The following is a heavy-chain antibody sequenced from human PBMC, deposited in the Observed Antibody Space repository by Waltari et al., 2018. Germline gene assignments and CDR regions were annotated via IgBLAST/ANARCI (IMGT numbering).Heavy chain of an antibody. Sequence: QVQLKQWGAGLLKISETLSLTCEVSGGSFTTNYWSWIRQSPWKVLEWIGAIYHTGSHNYNPSLQNRVTISVDRSKSLFSLEVTSITAEDAAIYYCARVKSGFDSWGQGTVVTVSS. CDR2: IYHTGSH. CDR3: ARVKSGFDS. V-gene: IGHV4-34*01. CDR1: GGSFTTNY. J-gene: IGHJ4*02.